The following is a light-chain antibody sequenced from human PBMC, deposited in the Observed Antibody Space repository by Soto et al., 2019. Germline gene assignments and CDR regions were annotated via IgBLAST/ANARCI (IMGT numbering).Light chain of an antibody. CDR3: QQYNSYPLT. CDR2: KAS. CDR1: QSISSW. J-gene: IGKJ3*01. V-gene: IGKV1-5*03. Sequence: DIQMTQSPSTLSASVGDRVTITCRASQSISSWLAWYQQKPGKAPNLLIYKASSLESGVPSRFSGSGSGTEFTLTINSLQPDDFATYYCQQYNSYPLTFGPGTKVDLK.